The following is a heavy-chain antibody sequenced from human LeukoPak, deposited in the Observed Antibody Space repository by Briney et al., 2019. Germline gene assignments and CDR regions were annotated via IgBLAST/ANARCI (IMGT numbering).Heavy chain of an antibody. CDR1: GDSIRSNYY. J-gene: IGHJ6*03. CDR3: ARDSMVRGAHSPAGYYYYMDV. Sequence: SETLSLTCTVSGDSIRSNYYWGWIRQTPGKGLEWIGSIYQSGSTYQNPSLKSRVTISIDTFTNQFSLKLTSVTAADTAVYYCARDSMVRGAHSPAGYYYYMDVWGKGTTVTISS. D-gene: IGHD3-10*01. V-gene: IGHV4-38-2*02. CDR2: IYQSGST.